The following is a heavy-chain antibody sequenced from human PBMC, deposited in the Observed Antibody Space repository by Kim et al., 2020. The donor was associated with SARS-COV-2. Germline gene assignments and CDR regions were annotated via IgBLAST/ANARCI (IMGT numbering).Heavy chain of an antibody. Sequence: SETLSLTCAVYGGSFSGYSWSWIRQPPGKGLEWIGEINHSGNTNYNPSLKSRVTISVDTSKNQFSLKLSSVTAADTAVYYCARGRGVRAAGGGYSSSWYVASTRYYYYGMDVWGQGTTVTVSS. CDR1: GGSFSGYS. CDR3: ARGRGVRAAGGGYSSSWYVASTRYYYYGMDV. D-gene: IGHD6-13*01. J-gene: IGHJ6*02. V-gene: IGHV4-34*01. CDR2: INHSGNT.